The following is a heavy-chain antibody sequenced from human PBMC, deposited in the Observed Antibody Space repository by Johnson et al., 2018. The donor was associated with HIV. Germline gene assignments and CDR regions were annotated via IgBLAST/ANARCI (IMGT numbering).Heavy chain of an antibody. J-gene: IGHJ3*02. D-gene: IGHD3-16*02. V-gene: IGHV3-66*02. CDR1: GFTVSSNY. CDR3: ARTEITCGGVIDPHDAFDI. Sequence: EVQLVESGGGVVQPGGSLRLSCAASGFTVSSNYMSWVRQAPGKGLEWVSVIFSGGSTYYADSVKGRFTISRDNYKNTLYLQMNSLRAEDTAVYYCARTEITCGGVIDPHDAFDIWGQGTMVTVSS. CDR2: IFSGGST.